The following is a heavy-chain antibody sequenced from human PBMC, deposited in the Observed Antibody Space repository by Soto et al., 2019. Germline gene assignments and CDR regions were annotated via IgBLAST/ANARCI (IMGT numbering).Heavy chain of an antibody. V-gene: IGHV1-69*02. CDR2: IIPILGIA. J-gene: IGHJ4*02. Sequence: QVQLVQSGAEVKKPGSSVKVSCKASGGTFSSYTISWVRQAPGQGLEWMGRIIPILGIANYAQKFQGRVTITADKSTSTAYMELSSLRSEDTAVYYCATRPPPYYYDSSGYSFDYWGQGTLVTVSS. CDR1: GGTFSSYT. D-gene: IGHD3-22*01. CDR3: ATRPPPYYYDSSGYSFDY.